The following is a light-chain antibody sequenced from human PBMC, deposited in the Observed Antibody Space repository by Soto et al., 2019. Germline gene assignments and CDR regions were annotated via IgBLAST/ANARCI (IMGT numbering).Light chain of an antibody. J-gene: IGLJ1*01. V-gene: IGLV1-40*01. CDR1: SSNIGPGYD. CDR3: PTHDIPPISRYV. Sequence: QSVLTQPHPECGARGQRVNISCTRNSSNIGPGYDVHWYQQRPGAAPKLLISANINRPSGVPDRFSGSKSGTSASLAITGFQADDEGYYDRPTHDIPPISRYV. CDR2: ANI.